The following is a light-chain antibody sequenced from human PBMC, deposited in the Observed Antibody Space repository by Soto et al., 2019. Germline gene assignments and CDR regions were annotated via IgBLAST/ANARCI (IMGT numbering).Light chain of an antibody. CDR3: QQTYRIPPT. CDR1: QTINSY. Sequence: DIQMTQSPSSLSASVGNRVTITCRASQTINSYLNWYQQKPGKAPKLLIYAASSLRSGVPSRFSGSGSGAAFTLTISSLQPEDFAFYYCQQTYRIPPTFGQGTRLEIK. J-gene: IGKJ5*01. V-gene: IGKV1-39*01. CDR2: AAS.